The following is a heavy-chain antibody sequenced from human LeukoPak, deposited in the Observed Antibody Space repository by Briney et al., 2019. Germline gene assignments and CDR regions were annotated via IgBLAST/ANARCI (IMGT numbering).Heavy chain of an antibody. V-gene: IGHV4-4*07. Sequence: PSETLSLSCTVPDGSISSDCWSWIRQPAGKGLEWIGRIYTSGSINYNPSLKSRVTMSMDTSKNQFSLKLSSVTAADTAVYYCARNRPILCFDYWGQATLVIDAS. J-gene: IGHJ4*02. CDR1: DGSISSDC. CDR2: IYTSGSI. D-gene: IGHD2-21*01. CDR3: ARNRPILCFDY.